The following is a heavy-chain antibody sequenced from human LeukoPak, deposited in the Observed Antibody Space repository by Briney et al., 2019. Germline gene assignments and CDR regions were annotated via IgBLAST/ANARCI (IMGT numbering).Heavy chain of an antibody. V-gene: IGHV4-30-2*01. CDR1: GGSISSGGYS. CDR3: GTARYSSSWLWFDP. CDR2: IYHSGST. D-gene: IGHD6-6*01. Sequence: SETLSLTCAVSGGSISSGGYSWSWIRQPPGKGLEWIGYIYHSGSTYYNPSLKSRVTISVDRSKNQFSLKLSSVTAADTAVYYCGTARYSSSWLWFDPWGQGTLVTVSS. J-gene: IGHJ5*02.